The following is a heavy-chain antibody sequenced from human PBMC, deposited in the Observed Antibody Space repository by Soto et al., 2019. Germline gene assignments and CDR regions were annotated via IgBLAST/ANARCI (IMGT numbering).Heavy chain of an antibody. CDR3: AKGDNLGPKTGYAFDP. D-gene: IGHD5-12*01. J-gene: IGHJ5*02. Sequence: SQTLSLTGASSGDRVSSNPASWNWIRQSPSRGLEWLGRTYFRSKWYNDYAVSVKSRIIINPDTSNNQFSLQLNSVTPEDTAVYFCAKGDNLGPKTGYAFDPWGQGIMVTVSS. V-gene: IGHV6-1*01. CDR1: GDRVSSNPAS. CDR2: TYFRSKWYN.